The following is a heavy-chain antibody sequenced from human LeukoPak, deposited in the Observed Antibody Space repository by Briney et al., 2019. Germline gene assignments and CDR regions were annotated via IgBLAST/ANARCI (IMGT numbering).Heavy chain of an antibody. CDR1: GFTVSSNY. CDR2: IYSGGST. D-gene: IGHD3-3*02. V-gene: IGHV3-53*01. CDR3: ASLPNSI. Sequence: GGSLRLSCAASGFTVSSNYMSWVRQAPGKGLEWVSVIYSGGSTYYVDSVKGRFTISRDNSKNTMYLQMNSLRDEDTAVYYCASLPNSIWGQGTLVTVSS. J-gene: IGHJ4*02.